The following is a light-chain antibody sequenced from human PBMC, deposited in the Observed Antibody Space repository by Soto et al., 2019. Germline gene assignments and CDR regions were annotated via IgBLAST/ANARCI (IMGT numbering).Light chain of an antibody. CDR2: DDN. Sequence: QSGMTQPPSVSAAPCLKANISRSGSSSNVGGNSVSWYQQLPGTALKLLIYDDNKRPSGIPHRFSASKSGTSATLGITGIQTGYEADYYCGSWDSSLSAYVFGTGTQLTVL. V-gene: IGLV1-51*01. CDR1: SSNVGGNS. J-gene: IGLJ1*01. CDR3: GSWDSSLSAYV.